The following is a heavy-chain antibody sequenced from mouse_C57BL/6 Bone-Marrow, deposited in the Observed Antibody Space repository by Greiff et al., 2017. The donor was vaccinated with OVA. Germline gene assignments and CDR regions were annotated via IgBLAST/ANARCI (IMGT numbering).Heavy chain of an antibody. D-gene: IGHD1-1*01. J-gene: IGHJ4*01. V-gene: IGHV1-80*01. CDR3: ARSYYYGSSYWAMDY. CDR1: GYAFSSYW. Sequence: VKLVESGAELVKPGASVKISCKASGYAFSSYWMNWVKQRPGKGLEWIGQIYPGDGDTNYNGKFKGKATLTADKSSSTAYMQLSSLTSEDSAVYFCARSYYYGSSYWAMDYWGQGTSVTVSS. CDR2: IYPGDGDT.